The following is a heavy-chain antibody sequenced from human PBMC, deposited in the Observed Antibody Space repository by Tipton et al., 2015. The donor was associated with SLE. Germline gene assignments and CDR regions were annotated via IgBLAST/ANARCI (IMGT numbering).Heavy chain of an antibody. D-gene: IGHD5-12*01. CDR1: GGSINNYY. J-gene: IGHJ4*02. CDR3: ARRTSGYAPDY. Sequence: TLSLTCTVSGGSINNYYWSWIRQPPGKGLEWIGYIYSSGSTNHNPSLTSRVTISVDTSENQFSLKLNSVTAADTAFYYCARRTSGYAPDYWGQGTLVTVSS. V-gene: IGHV4-59*12. CDR2: IYSSGST.